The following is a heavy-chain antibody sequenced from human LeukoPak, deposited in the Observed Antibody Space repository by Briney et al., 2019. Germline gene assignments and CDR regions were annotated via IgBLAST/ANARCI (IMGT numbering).Heavy chain of an antibody. D-gene: IGHD6-19*01. CDR2: IKHDGSEK. Sequence: GGSLRLSCAASGFTFSRYWMSWVRQAPGKGLDWVANIKHDGSEKYYVDSVKGRFTISRDNAKNSLYLQMNSLKADDTAVYYCAREQGAVAGDYWGQGTLVTVSS. CDR3: AREQGAVAGDY. V-gene: IGHV3-7*01. CDR1: GFTFSRYW. J-gene: IGHJ4*02.